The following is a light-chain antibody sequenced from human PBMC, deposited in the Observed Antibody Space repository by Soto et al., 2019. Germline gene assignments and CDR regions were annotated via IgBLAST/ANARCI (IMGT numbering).Light chain of an antibody. V-gene: IGLV1-40*01. Sequence: QSVLTQPPSVYGAPGQRVTISCTGSSSNIGAGYDVHWYHQLPGTAPKLLIYGNSNRPSGVPDRFSGSKSGTSASLAITGLQAEDEADYYCQSYDSSLSGWVFGGGTKLTVL. CDR3: QSYDSSLSGWV. CDR2: GNS. J-gene: IGLJ3*02. CDR1: SSNIGAGYD.